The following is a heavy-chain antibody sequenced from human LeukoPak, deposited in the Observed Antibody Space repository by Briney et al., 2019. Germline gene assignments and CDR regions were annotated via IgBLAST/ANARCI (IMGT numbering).Heavy chain of an antibody. Sequence: PSETLSLTCAVYGGSFSGYYWSWIRQPPGKGLEWIGEINHSGSTNYNPSLTSRVTISVDTSKNQFSLKLSSVTAADTAVYYCARGGVVPAAMVTDWGQGTLVTVSS. D-gene: IGHD2-2*01. J-gene: IGHJ4*02. V-gene: IGHV4-34*01. CDR1: GGSFSGYY. CDR2: INHSGST. CDR3: ARGGVVPAAMVTD.